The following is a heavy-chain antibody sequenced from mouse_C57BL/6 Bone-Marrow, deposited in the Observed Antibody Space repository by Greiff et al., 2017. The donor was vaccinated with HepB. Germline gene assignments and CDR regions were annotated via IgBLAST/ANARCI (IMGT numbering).Heavy chain of an antibody. Sequence: VQLQQSGAELVKPGASVKLSCTASGFNIKDYYMHWVKQRTEQGLEWIGRIDPEDGETKYAPKFQCKATITADTSSTTAYLQLISLTSEDTAVYYFARSDTTVVALYCSFDFWGPGTTVTVSS. CDR1: GFNIKDYY. CDR2: IDPEDGET. V-gene: IGHV14-2*01. J-gene: IGHJ1*01. CDR3: ARSDTTVVALYCSFDF. D-gene: IGHD1-1*01.